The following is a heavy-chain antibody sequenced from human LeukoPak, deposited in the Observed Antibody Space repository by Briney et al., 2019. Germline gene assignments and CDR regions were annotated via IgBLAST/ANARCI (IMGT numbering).Heavy chain of an antibody. Sequence: ASVKVSCKASGYTFTSYGISWVRQAPGQGLEWMGWISAYNGNTNYAQNLQGRVTMTTDTSTSTAYMEMRSLRSDDTAVYFCASKGSPSLLDYWGQETLVFVSS. V-gene: IGHV1-18*01. CDR2: ISAYNGNT. CDR3: ASKGSPSLLDY. CDR1: GYTFTSYG. J-gene: IGHJ4*02. D-gene: IGHD3-3*01.